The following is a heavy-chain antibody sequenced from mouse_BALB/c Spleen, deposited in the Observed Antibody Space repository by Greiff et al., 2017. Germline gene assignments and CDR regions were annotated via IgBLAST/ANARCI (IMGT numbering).Heavy chain of an antibody. V-gene: IGHV5-6-3*01. J-gene: IGHJ1*01. CDR3: ARDMSLLHDV. Sequence: EVMLVESGGGLVQPGGSLKLSCAASGFTFSSYGMSWVRQTPDKRLELVATINSNGGSTYYPDSVKGRFTISRDNAKNTLYLQMSSLKSEDTAMYYCARDMSLLHDVWGAGTTVTVSS. CDR2: INSNGGST. CDR1: GFTFSSYG. D-gene: IGHD1-2*01.